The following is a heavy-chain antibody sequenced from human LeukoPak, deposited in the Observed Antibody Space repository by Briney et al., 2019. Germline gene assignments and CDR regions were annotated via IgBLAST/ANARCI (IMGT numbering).Heavy chain of an antibody. J-gene: IGHJ6*04. CDR3: ATAPPQYCSSTSRYPNYYYYGMDV. V-gene: IGHV1-24*01. CDR2: FDPEDGET. Sequence: GASVKVSCKVSGYTLTELSMHWVRQAPGKGLEWMGGFDPEDGETIYAQKFQGRVTMTEDTSTDTAYMELSSLRSEDTAVYYCATAPPQYCSSTSRYPNYYYYGMDVWGKGTTVTVSS. CDR1: GYTLTELS. D-gene: IGHD2-2*01.